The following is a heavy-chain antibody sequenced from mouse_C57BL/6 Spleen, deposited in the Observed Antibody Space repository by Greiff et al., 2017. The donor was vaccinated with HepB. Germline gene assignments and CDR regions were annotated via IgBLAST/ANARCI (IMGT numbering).Heavy chain of an antibody. Sequence: QVHVKQSGAELVRPGASVTLSCKASGYTFTDYEMHWVKQTPVHGLEWIGAIDPETGGTAYNQKFKGKAILTADKSSSTAYMELRSLTSEDSAVYYCTRDSSGYPFAYWGQGTLVTVSA. CDR2: IDPETGGT. V-gene: IGHV1-15*01. CDR3: TRDSSGYPFAY. J-gene: IGHJ3*01. CDR1: GYTFTDYE. D-gene: IGHD3-2*02.